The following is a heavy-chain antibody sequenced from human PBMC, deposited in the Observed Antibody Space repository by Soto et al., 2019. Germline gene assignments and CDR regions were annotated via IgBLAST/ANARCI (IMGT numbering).Heavy chain of an antibody. Sequence: QVQLVQSGAEVKEPGASVKVSCKASGSTFTNYGFSWVRQAPGQGLEWMGWVNAYTGDTNYAQQLQGRVTMTTDTSTSTAYMELRSLRSDDTAVYYCARGGYISYVDYWGQGTLVTVSS. CDR3: ARGGYISYVDY. D-gene: IGHD5-18*01. J-gene: IGHJ4*02. CDR2: VNAYTGDT. V-gene: IGHV1-18*01. CDR1: GSTFTNYG.